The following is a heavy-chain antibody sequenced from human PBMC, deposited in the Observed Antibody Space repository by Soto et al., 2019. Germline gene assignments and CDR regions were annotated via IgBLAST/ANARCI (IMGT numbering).Heavy chain of an antibody. J-gene: IGHJ6*03. CDR2: ISGSGGST. Sequence: EVQLLESGGGLVQPGGSLRLSCAASGFTFSSYAMSWVRQAPGKGLEWVSAISGSGGSTYYADSVKGRFTISRDNSKNTLYLQMNSLRAEDTAVYYCAKDYLTIFGVVSAMDVWGKGTTVTVSS. V-gene: IGHV3-23*01. CDR3: AKDYLTIFGVVSAMDV. D-gene: IGHD3-3*01. CDR1: GFTFSSYA.